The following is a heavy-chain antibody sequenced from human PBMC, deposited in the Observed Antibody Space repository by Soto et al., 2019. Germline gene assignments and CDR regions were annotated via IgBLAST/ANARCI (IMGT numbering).Heavy chain of an antibody. V-gene: IGHV4-34*01. J-gene: IGHJ4*02. CDR1: GGSFSGYY. CDR3: HGLSWPYYFDY. Sequence: SETLSLTCAVYGGSFSGYYWSWIRQPPGKGLEWIGEINHSGSTNYNPSLKSRVTISVDTSKNQFSLKLSSVTAADTAVYYCHGLSWPYYFDYWGQGTLVTVS. CDR2: INHSGST. D-gene: IGHD6-13*01.